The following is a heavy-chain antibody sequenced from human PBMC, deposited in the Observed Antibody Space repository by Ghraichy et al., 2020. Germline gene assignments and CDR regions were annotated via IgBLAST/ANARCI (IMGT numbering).Heavy chain of an antibody. CDR1: GFTLSSYG. V-gene: IGHV3-30*18. D-gene: IGHD2-8*02. CDR2: ISYDGSNK. J-gene: IGHJ4*02. Sequence: GESLNISCVDSGFTLSSYGMHWVRQAPGKGLEWVAVISYDGSNKNYADSVKGRFTISRDNSKNTLSLQMNSLRAEDTAVYYCAKDWGEVTGNLDYWGQGTLVIVSS. CDR3: AKDWGEVTGNLDY.